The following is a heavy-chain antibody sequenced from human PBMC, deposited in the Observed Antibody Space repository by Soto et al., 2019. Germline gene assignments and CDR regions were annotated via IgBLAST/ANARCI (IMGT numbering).Heavy chain of an antibody. D-gene: IGHD3-22*01. Sequence: SETLSLTCTVSGGSISSYYWSWIRQPPGKGLEWIGYIYHSGSTYYNPSLKSRVTISVDRSKNQFSLKLSSVTAADTAVYYCARISSGYDYWGQGTLVTVSS. CDR1: GGSISSYY. CDR2: IYHSGST. CDR3: ARISSGYDY. J-gene: IGHJ4*02. V-gene: IGHV4-59*12.